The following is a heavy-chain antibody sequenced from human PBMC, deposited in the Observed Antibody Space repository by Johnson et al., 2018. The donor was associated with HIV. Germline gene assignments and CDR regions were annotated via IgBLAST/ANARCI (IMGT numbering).Heavy chain of an antibody. J-gene: IGHJ3*02. CDR2: ISYDGSNK. Sequence: QVQLVESGGGVVQPGGSLRLSCAASGFTFSSYGMHCVRQAPGKGLEWVAVISYDGSNKYYADSVKGRFTISRDNSKNTLYLQMNSLRAEDTAVYYCASGYFDWLLISAVAFDIWGQGTMVTVSS. CDR3: ASGYFDWLLISAVAFDI. CDR1: GFTFSSYG. D-gene: IGHD3-9*01. V-gene: IGHV3-30*19.